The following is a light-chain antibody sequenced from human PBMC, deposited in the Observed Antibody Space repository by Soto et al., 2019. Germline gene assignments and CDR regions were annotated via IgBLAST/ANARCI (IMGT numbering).Light chain of an antibody. J-gene: IGKJ4*01. V-gene: IGKV3-20*01. CDR2: GTS. CDR1: QSVSSSY. Sequence: EIVLTQSPVSLFLSPGERATLSCRASQSVSSSYLAWYQQKPGQAPRLLIYGTSSRATDIPDRFSGSGSGTDFALTISRLEPEDFAVYYCHQHGTSPLTFGGGTKVEIK. CDR3: HQHGTSPLT.